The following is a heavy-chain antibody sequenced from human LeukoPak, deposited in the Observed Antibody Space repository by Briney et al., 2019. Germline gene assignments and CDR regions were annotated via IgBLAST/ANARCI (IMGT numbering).Heavy chain of an antibody. CDR3: ARGLGGSYYFVH. V-gene: IGHV4-34*01. CDR2: IIHSGGT. Sequence: SETLSLTCAVYGGSFSGYYWSWIRQPPGKGLDWIGEIIHSGGTNYNPSLKSRVTISVDTSKNQFSLNLNSINAADTAVYYCARGLGGSYYFVHWGQGTLVTVSS. CDR1: GGSFSGYY. J-gene: IGHJ4*02. D-gene: IGHD1-26*01.